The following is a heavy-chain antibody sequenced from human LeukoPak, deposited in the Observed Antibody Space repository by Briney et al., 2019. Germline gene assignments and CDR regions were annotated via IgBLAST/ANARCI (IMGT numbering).Heavy chain of an antibody. D-gene: IGHD6-13*01. CDR1: GYAFTGYY. J-gene: IGHJ5*02. CDR3: AREVVAAAGTGNWFDP. Sequence: ASVKVSCKTSGYAFTGYYMHWVRQAPGQGLEWMGWINPNSGGTNYAQKFQGRVTMTRDTSISTAYMELSRLRSDDTAVYYCAREVVAAAGTGNWFDPWGQGTLVTVSS. CDR2: INPNSGGT. V-gene: IGHV1-2*02.